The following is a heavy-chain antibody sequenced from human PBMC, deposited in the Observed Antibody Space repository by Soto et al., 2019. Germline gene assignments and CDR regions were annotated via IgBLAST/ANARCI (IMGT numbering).Heavy chain of an antibody. V-gene: IGHV3-33*01. J-gene: IGHJ4*02. CDR3: ARDQGGQSGNFIFDN. D-gene: IGHD1-26*01. CDR2: IWYRGRDI. Sequence: PGGPLRLSCAASGFTFSDYVMHWVRQAPGKGLEWVAVIWYRGRDIFYADSVKGRFTISRDNSKNTLYLQLNSLRAEDTAVYYCARDQGGQSGNFIFDNWGQGTLVTVSS. CDR1: GFTFSDYV.